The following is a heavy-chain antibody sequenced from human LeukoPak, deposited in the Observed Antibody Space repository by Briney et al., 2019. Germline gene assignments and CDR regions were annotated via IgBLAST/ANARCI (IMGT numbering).Heavy chain of an antibody. CDR2: VSYIGST. V-gene: IGHV4-59*01. D-gene: IGHD6-19*01. CDR3: AREAIAVAGTGIDY. Sequence: SETLSLTCSVSGGSISSFYWSWIRQPPGKGLEWVGYVSYIGSTSYNPSLKSRVTISVDTSKNQFSLKLSSVTAADTAVYYCAREAIAVAGTGIDYWGQGTLVTVSS. CDR1: GGSISSFY. J-gene: IGHJ4*02.